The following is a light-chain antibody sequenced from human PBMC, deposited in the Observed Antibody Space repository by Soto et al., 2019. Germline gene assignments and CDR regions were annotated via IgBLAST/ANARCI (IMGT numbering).Light chain of an antibody. V-gene: IGLV1-47*02. CDR2: SND. CDR1: NSNIGTNY. J-gene: IGLJ2*01. Sequence: QSVLTQPPSASGTPGQTVTLAWSGSNSNIGTNYVYWYQQVPGTAPKLLIYSNDQRHSGVPDRFSGSESGTSASLAISGLRSEDEADYFCAAWDDELSAVQFGGGTKLTVL. CDR3: AAWDDELSAVQ.